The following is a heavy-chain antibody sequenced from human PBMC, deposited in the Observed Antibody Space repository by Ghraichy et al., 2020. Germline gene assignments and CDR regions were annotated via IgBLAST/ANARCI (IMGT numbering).Heavy chain of an antibody. CDR2: ISGDATTI. V-gene: IGHV3-48*04. J-gene: IGHJ6*03. CDR3: ARDSGNSFYYYMDV. Sequence: GGSLRLSCAASGFIFSRYSMHWVRQAPGKGLEWVSYISGDATTIYYADSVKGRFTISRDNAKNSLYLQMISLRAEDTAVYYCARDSGNSFYYYMDVWAKGTTVTVSS. CDR1: GFIFSRYS.